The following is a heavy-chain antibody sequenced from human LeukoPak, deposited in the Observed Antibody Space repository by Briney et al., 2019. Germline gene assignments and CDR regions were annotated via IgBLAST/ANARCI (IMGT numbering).Heavy chain of an antibody. CDR3: TRTSAILTGYTPREAYYYYYHMDV. CDR1: GISVSSNY. Sequence: GGSLRLSCAASGISVSSNYMSWVRHAPGKWLQWVSVIYVDGSTYYADSVKGRITISRDNSRNTLYLQMNSLKTEDTAVYYCTRTSAILTGYTPREAYYYYYHMDVWGKGTTVTISS. CDR2: IYVDGST. D-gene: IGHD3-9*01. V-gene: IGHV3-66*01. J-gene: IGHJ6*03.